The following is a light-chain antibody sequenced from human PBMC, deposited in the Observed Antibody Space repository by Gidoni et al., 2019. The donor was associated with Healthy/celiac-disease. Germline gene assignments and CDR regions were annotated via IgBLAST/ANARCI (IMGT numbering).Light chain of an antibody. Sequence: EIVLTQSPATLSLSPGERATLSCRASQSVSSYLAWYQQNPGQAPRLLIYDASNRATGSPARFSGSGSGTDFTLTISSLEPEDFAVYYGQQRSGTFXQXTKVEIK. CDR2: DAS. J-gene: IGKJ1*01. V-gene: IGKV3-11*01. CDR1: QSVSSY. CDR3: QQRSGT.